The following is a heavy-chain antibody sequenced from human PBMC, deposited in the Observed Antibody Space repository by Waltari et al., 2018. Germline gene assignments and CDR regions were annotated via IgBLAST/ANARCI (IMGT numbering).Heavy chain of an antibody. Sequence: QVQVVQSGAEVKKPGSSVRVSCKASGGTFSSYGISWVRQAPGQGLEWMGGIIPTFGTTNYQQECQGRVTITADKSTSTAYMELSSLRSADTAVYYCTGGYYESSGFSFSNTYNMDVWGQGTTVTVSS. D-gene: IGHD3-22*01. CDR3: TGGYYESSGFSFSNTYNMDV. V-gene: IGHV1-69*06. CDR1: GGTFSSYG. J-gene: IGHJ6*02. CDR2: IIPTFGTT.